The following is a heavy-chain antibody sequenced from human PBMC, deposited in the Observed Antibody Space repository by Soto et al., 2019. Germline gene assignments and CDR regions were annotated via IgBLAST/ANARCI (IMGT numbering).Heavy chain of an antibody. V-gene: IGHV3-30*18. Sequence: QVQLVESGGGVVQPGKSLRLSCVASGFKFSAYGIHWVRQAPGKGLEWMAFISYDGTDTYYPDSVKGRFTVSRDNSKNTLFLQMNSLRTEDTAVYYCAKNQGSFWDWGQGTLVTVSS. CDR3: AKNQGSFWD. CDR1: GFKFSAYG. CDR2: ISYDGTDT. J-gene: IGHJ4*02. D-gene: IGHD6-13*01.